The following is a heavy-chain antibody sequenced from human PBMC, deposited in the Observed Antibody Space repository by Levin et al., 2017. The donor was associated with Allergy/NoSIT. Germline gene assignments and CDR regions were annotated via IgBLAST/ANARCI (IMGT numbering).Heavy chain of an antibody. CDR3: ATAPLIYPLRFGDTAMGVDS. CDR2: ISYDGTDK. V-gene: IGHV3-30*04. D-gene: IGHD5-18*01. J-gene: IGHJ4*02. Sequence: GGSLRLSCAASGFTFSTYAMHWVRQAPGKGLEWVTLISYDGTDKYYTDSVKGRFTISRDNSNNTLYLQMNSLKAEDTAVYYCATAPLIYPLRFGDTAMGVDSWGQGTLVTVSS. CDR1: GFTFSTYA.